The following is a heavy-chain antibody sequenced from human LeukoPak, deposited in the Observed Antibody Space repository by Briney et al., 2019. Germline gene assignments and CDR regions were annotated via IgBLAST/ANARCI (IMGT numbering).Heavy chain of an antibody. CDR1: GFTFSSYA. D-gene: IGHD3-10*01. J-gene: IGHJ5*02. Sequence: QPGGSLRLSCAASGFTFSSYAMSWVRQAPGKGLEWVSAISGSGGSTYYADSVKGRFTISRDNSKNTLYQQMNSLRAEDTAVYYCAKVRAYYYGSGSEKGNWFDPWGQGTLVTVSS. CDR2: ISGSGGST. CDR3: AKVRAYYYGSGSEKGNWFDP. V-gene: IGHV3-23*01.